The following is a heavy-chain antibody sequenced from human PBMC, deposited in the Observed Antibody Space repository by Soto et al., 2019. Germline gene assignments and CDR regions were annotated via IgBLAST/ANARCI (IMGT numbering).Heavy chain of an antibody. Sequence: GGSLRLSCAASGFPFSSYSMNWVRQAPGKGLEWVSYISSSSSTIYYADSVKGRFTISRDNAKNSLYLQMNSLRDEDTAVYYCARSSYCGGDCYARSLDYWGQGTLVTGSS. CDR3: ARSSYCGGDCYARSLDY. V-gene: IGHV3-48*02. CDR2: ISSSSSTI. CDR1: GFPFSSYS. J-gene: IGHJ4*02. D-gene: IGHD2-21*02.